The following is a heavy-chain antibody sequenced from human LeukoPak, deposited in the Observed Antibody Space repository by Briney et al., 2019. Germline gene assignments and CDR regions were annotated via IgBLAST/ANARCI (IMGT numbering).Heavy chain of an antibody. J-gene: IGHJ4*02. CDR3: ARDEDYGISVNVDY. CDR1: GYTLTELS. Sequence: GASVKVSCKVSGYTLTELSMHWVRQAPGKGLEWMGGFDPEDGETIYAQKFQGRVTMTEYTSTDTAYMELSSLRSEDTAVYGCARDEDYGISVNVDYWGQGTLVTVSS. D-gene: IGHD4-17*01. V-gene: IGHV1-24*01. CDR2: FDPEDGET.